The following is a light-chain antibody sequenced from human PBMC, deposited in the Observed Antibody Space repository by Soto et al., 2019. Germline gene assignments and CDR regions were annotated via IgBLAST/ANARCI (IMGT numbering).Light chain of an antibody. CDR2: DAS. CDR1: QDISNY. J-gene: IGKJ5*01. CDR3: LQHNSYPFT. Sequence: DIQMTQSPSSLSASVGDRVTITCQASQDISNYLNWYQQKPGKAPKLLIYDASNLETGVPSRFSGSGSGTDFTFTISSLQPEDLAVYYCLQHNSYPFTFGQGTRLEIK. V-gene: IGKV1-33*01.